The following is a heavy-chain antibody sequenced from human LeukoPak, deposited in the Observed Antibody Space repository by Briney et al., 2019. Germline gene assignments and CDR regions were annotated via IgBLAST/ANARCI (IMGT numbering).Heavy chain of an antibody. V-gene: IGHV4-30-2*01. Sequence: SETLSLTCTVSGGSISSGGYYWSWIRQPPGKGLEWIGYIYHSGSTYYNPSLKSRVTISVDRSKNQFSLKLSSVTAADTAVYYCARVARENYDSHGGYWGQGTLVTVSS. D-gene: IGHD3-22*01. CDR1: GGSISSGGYY. CDR3: ARVARENYDSHGGY. J-gene: IGHJ4*02. CDR2: IYHSGST.